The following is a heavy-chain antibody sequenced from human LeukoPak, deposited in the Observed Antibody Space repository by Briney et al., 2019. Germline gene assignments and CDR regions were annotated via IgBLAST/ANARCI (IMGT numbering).Heavy chain of an antibody. J-gene: IGHJ3*02. CDR2: IYYSGST. Sequence: SETLSLTCTVSGGSISSYYWSWIRQPPGKGLEWIGYIYYSGSTKYNPSLKSRVTISVDTSKNQFSLRLSSVTAADTAVYYCARQRSYLWDAFDIWGQGTLVTVSS. D-gene: IGHD2-21*01. CDR3: ARQRSYLWDAFDI. CDR1: GGSISSYY. V-gene: IGHV4-59*08.